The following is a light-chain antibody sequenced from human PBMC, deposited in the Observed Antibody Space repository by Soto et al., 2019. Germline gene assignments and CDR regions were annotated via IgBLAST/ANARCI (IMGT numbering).Light chain of an antibody. CDR2: GAS. Sequence: EIVLTQSPGTLSLSPGERATLSCRASQNINNNYLAWYQQKPGQAPRLLIYGASSRATGIPDRFSGSGSGTDFTPTISRLDPEDFAVYYCQQLGTFGQGTKVEIK. V-gene: IGKV3-20*01. CDR1: QNINNNY. J-gene: IGKJ1*01. CDR3: QQLGT.